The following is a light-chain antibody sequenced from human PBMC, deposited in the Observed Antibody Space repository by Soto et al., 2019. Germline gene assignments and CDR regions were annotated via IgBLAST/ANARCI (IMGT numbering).Light chain of an antibody. Sequence: QSALTQPASVSGSPGQSITISCTGTNSDVGTYNYVSWYQQHPGKAPKLMIYEVSHRPSGVSSRFSGSKSGSTASLTIAGLQTEDDADYYCSSFTSSSSVYVFGTGTQLTVL. J-gene: IGLJ1*01. CDR3: SSFTSSSSVYV. V-gene: IGLV2-14*01. CDR1: NSDVGTYNY. CDR2: EVS.